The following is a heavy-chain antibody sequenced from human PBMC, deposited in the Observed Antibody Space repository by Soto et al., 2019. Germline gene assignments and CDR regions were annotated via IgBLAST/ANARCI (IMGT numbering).Heavy chain of an antibody. CDR3: ARVAGHYYYYYGMDV. CDR2: ISAYNDNT. Sequence: QVQLVQSGAEVKKPGASVKVSCKASGYTFTSYGISWVRQAPGQGLEWMGWISAYNDNTNYAQKLQGRVTMTTDTSTSTAYMELRSLRSDDTAVYYCARVAGHYYYYYGMDVWGQGTTVTVSS. CDR1: GYTFTSYG. J-gene: IGHJ6*02. V-gene: IGHV1-18*01.